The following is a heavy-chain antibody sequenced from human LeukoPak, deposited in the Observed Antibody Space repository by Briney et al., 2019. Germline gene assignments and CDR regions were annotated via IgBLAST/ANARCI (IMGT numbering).Heavy chain of an antibody. CDR1: GGSISSYY. Sequence: SETLSLTCTVSGGSISSYYWSWIRQPPGKGLEWIGYIYYGGSTNYNPSLKSRVTISVDTSKNQFSLKLSSVTAADTAVYYCARDRGRSSGWYRAFDIWGQGTMVTVSS. CDR2: IYYGGST. D-gene: IGHD6-19*01. J-gene: IGHJ3*02. V-gene: IGHV4-59*01. CDR3: ARDRGRSSGWYRAFDI.